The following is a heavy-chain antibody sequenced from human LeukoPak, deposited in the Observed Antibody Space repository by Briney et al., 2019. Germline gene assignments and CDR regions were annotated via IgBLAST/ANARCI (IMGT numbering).Heavy chain of an antibody. V-gene: IGHV3-7*01. J-gene: IGHJ4*02. Sequence: PGGSLRLSCAASGFTFSTYWMSWVRQAPGMGLEWVATIRQDGSETHHVDSVKGRFTISRDNAKNSLYLQVNSLRAEDTAVYYCARVPGVTRYFDSWGQGILVTVSS. CDR3: ARVPGVTRYFDS. D-gene: IGHD4-23*01. CDR1: GFTFSTYW. CDR2: IRQDGSET.